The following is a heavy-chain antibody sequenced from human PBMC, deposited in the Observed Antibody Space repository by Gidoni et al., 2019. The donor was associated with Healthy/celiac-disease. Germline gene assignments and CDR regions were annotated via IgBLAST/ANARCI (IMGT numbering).Heavy chain of an antibody. Sequence: QVQLQESGPGLVKPSETLSLTCTVSGGSVSSGSYYWSWIRQPPGKGLEWSGYIYYSGRTNYNPSLKSRVTISVDTSKNQFSLKLSSVTAADTAVYYCARDGGGMIRSFDPWGQGTLVTVSS. CDR2: IYYSGRT. CDR3: ARDGGGMIRSFDP. CDR1: GGSVSSGSYY. D-gene: IGHD3-22*01. V-gene: IGHV4-61*01. J-gene: IGHJ5*02.